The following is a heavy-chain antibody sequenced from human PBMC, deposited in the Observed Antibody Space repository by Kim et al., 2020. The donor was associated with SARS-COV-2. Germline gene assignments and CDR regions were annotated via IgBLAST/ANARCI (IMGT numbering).Heavy chain of an antibody. V-gene: IGHV1-18*01. J-gene: IGHJ4*02. Sequence: KLQGRVTMTTDTSTSTAYMELRSLRSDDTAVYYCARDLRASYGSGSSIDYWGQGTLVTVSS. D-gene: IGHD3-10*01. CDR3: ARDLRASYGSGSSIDY.